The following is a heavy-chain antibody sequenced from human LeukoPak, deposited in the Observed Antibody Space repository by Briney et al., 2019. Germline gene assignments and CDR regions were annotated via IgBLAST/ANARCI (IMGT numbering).Heavy chain of an antibody. V-gene: IGHV3-66*04. D-gene: IGHD1-26*01. CDR2: IYSGGST. Sequence: PGGSLRLSCAASGFTFSSYSMNWVRQAPGKGLEWVSVIYSGGSTYYADSVKGRFTISRDNSKNTLYLQMNSLRAEDTAVYYCARRGSYPNTQFDYWGQGTLVTVSS. J-gene: IGHJ4*02. CDR3: ARRGSYPNTQFDY. CDR1: GFTFSSYS.